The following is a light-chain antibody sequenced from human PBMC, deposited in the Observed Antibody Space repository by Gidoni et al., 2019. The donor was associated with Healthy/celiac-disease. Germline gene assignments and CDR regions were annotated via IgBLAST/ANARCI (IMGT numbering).Light chain of an antibody. J-gene: IGKJ4*01. CDR2: WAS. CDR3: QQYYSTPLT. V-gene: IGKV4-1*01. Sequence: DIVMTQSPASLAVSLGERATINCKSSQSVLYSSNNKNYLAWYQQKPGQTPKLLIYWASTRESGVPDRCSGRGSGTDFTLTISSLQAEDGAVYYCQQYYSTPLTFGGGTKVEIK. CDR1: QSVLYSSNNKNY.